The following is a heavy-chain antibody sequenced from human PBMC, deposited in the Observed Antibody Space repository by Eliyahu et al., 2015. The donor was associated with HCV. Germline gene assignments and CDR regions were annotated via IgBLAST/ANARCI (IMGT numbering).Heavy chain of an antibody. J-gene: IGHJ5*02. Sequence: QVQLQESGPGLVKPSETLSLTCTVSGGXIXXYYWSWIRQPPGKGLEWIGYIHYSGSTNYNPPLKSRVTISLDTSKNQFSLNLTSVTAADTAMYYCASGGGGIAVTGTGGWFDPWGQGTLVTVSS. V-gene: IGHV4-59*01. CDR3: ASGGGGIAVTGTGGWFDP. CDR2: IHYSGST. D-gene: IGHD6-19*01. CDR1: GGXIXXYY.